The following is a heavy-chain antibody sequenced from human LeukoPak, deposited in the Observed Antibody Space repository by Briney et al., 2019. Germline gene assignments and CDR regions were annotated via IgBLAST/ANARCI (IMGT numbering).Heavy chain of an antibody. CDR1: GFTFSSYA. CDR2: IRYDGDNK. V-gene: IGHV3-30*02. Sequence: GGSLRLSCAASGFTFSSYAMSWVRQAPGKGLEWVAFIRYDGDNKYHADSVKGRFTISRDNSKNTLYLQMNSLRPEDTAVYYCAKRGLVEAGSPSAFDIWGQGTMVTVSS. CDR3: AKRGLVEAGSPSAFDI. J-gene: IGHJ3*02. D-gene: IGHD6-13*01.